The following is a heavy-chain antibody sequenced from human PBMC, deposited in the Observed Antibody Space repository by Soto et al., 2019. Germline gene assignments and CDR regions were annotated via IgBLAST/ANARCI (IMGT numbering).Heavy chain of an antibody. Sequence: QVQLVQSGGALVTPGGSLRLSCAASGFTFSDYAMNWIRQAPGRGLEWISYIGPRGSTVYYADSVKGRFTISRDNARKSLFLRMNILRVEDTAVYYCARGTDYYPYWGQGSLVTVSS. CDR2: IGPRGSTV. CDR3: ARGTDYYPY. J-gene: IGHJ4*02. V-gene: IGHV3-11*01. CDR1: GFTFSDYA.